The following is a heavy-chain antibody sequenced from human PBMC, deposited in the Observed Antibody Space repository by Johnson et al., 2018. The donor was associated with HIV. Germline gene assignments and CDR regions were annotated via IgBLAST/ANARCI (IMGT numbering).Heavy chain of an antibody. CDR2: IGTAGGST. CDR1: GFTFSSYD. CDR3: ARVGGIAVAPNDAFDI. J-gene: IGHJ3*02. Sequence: MQLVESGGGLVQPGGSLRLSCAASGFTFSSYDMHWVRQATGKGLEWVSAIGTAGGSTHYADSVKGRFTISRDNSKNTLYLQINSLRPEETAVYYCARVGGIAVAPNDAFDIWGQGTMVTVSS. V-gene: IGHV3-13*01. D-gene: IGHD6-19*01.